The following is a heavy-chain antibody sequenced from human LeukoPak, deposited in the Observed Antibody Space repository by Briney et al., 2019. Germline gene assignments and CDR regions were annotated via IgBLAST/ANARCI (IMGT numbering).Heavy chain of an antibody. CDR3: ARASSGYYPFGY. CDR1: GGSFSGYY. D-gene: IGHD3-22*01. CDR2: INHSGST. Sequence: SSETLSLTCAVYGGSFSGYYWSWIRQPPGKGLEWIGEINHSGSTNYNPSLKSRVTISVDTSKNQFSLKLSSVTAADTAVYYYARASSGYYPFGYWGQGTLVAVSS. V-gene: IGHV4-34*01. J-gene: IGHJ4*02.